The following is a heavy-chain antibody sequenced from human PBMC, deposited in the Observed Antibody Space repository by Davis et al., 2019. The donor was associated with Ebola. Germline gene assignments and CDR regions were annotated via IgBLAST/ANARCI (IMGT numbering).Heavy chain of an antibody. CDR2: ISGSGGNT. D-gene: IGHD4-17*01. V-gene: IGHV3-23*01. Sequence: PGGSLRLSCAASGFTFSSYAMTWVRQAPGKGLEWVSAISGSGGNTYYADSVTGRFTISRDNSKNTLYLQMNSLRAEDTGLYYCAKDSTVTFDYWGQGTLVTVSS. J-gene: IGHJ4*02. CDR1: GFTFSSYA. CDR3: AKDSTVTFDY.